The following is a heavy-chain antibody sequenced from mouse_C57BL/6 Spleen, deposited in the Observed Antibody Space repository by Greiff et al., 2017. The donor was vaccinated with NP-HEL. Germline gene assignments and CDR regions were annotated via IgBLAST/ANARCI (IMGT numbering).Heavy chain of an antibody. CDR3: ARLDYYYGSSPDY. J-gene: IGHJ2*01. V-gene: IGHV1-19*01. CDR2: INPYNGGT. D-gene: IGHD1-1*01. Sequence: VQLQQSGPVLVKPGASVKMSCKASGYTFTDYYMNWVKQSHGKSLEWIGVINPYNGGTSYNQKFKGKATLTVDKSSSTAYMELDSLTSEDSAVYYCARLDYYYGSSPDYWGQGTTLTVSS. CDR1: GYTFTDYY.